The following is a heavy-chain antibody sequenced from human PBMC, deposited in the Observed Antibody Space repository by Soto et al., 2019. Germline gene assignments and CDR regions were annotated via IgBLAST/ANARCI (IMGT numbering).Heavy chain of an antibody. V-gene: IGHV4-39*01. CDR3: TRRYNWNDYYFDP. CDR2: SYYSGTS. J-gene: IGHJ5*02. CDR1: GGSISVQRYY. D-gene: IGHD1-20*01. Sequence: PSETLSLTCTVSGGSISVQRYYRTWIRQTPGKGLEWIGSSYYSGTSYFNPALNGRVSISVDTSTNHLSLSLTSVTAADTAVYYCTRRYNWNDYYFDPWGQGTLVTVSS.